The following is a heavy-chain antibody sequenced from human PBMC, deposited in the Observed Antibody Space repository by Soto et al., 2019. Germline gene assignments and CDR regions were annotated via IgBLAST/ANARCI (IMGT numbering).Heavy chain of an antibody. CDR1: GFSFETYA. Sequence: QVKLVESGGGVVQPGKSLRLSCEASGFSFETYAFHWVRQAPGKGLEWVAVISFDGKNTYYADSVKGRFTFSRDHSKNTLYLQLNRIRPEDTAVYFCASAHLYCTDVNCFRGYYGRDVWVQGTTVTFSS. J-gene: IGHJ6*02. V-gene: IGHV3-30*04. CDR3: ASAHLYCTDVNCFRGYYGRDV. CDR2: ISFDGKNT. D-gene: IGHD1-1*01.